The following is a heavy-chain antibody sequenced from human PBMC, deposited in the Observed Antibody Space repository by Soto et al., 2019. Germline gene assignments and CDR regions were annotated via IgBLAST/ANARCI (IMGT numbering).Heavy chain of an antibody. CDR1: GDSISAYS. V-gene: IGHV4-59*01. J-gene: IGHJ4*02. D-gene: IGHD5-12*01. CDR2: IHYNGNT. CDR3: AREGNLGRWLQPLDF. Sequence: QVQLQVSGPGLVKPSETLSLTCTVSGDSISAYSWSWVRQPPGKGLEWIGNIHYNGNTKYNPSLKSRVTMSLDTSKNQFSLRLISVTAADTAKYFCAREGNLGRWLQPLDFWGQGTLVTVSS.